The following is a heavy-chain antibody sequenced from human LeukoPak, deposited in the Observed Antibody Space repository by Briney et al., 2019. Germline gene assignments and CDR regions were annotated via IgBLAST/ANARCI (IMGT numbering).Heavy chain of an antibody. CDR1: GYTFTSYG. D-gene: IGHD6-13*01. V-gene: IGHV1-18*01. J-gene: IGHJ4*02. CDR2: ISAYNGNT. CDR3: ARDLGGSSWYVY. Sequence: ASVKVSCKASGYTFTSYGISWVRQAPGQGLEWMGWISAYNGNTNYAQKLQGRVTMTTDTSTSTAHMKLRSLRSDDTAVYYCARDLGGSSWYVYWGQGTLVTVSS.